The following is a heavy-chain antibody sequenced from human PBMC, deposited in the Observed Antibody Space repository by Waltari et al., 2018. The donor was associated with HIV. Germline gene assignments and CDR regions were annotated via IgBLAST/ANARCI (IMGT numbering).Heavy chain of an antibody. CDR1: GFTFSSYG. J-gene: IGHJ4*02. Sequence: VQLVESGGGLIQPGGSLRLSCAASGFTFSSYGMHWVRQAPGKGLEWVAFIRYDGSNKYYADSVKGRFTISRDNSKNTLYLQMNSLRAEDTAVYYCAKDTTGSYSTLGYWGQGTLVTVSS. CDR3: AKDTTGSYSTLGY. V-gene: IGHV3-30*02. CDR2: IRYDGSNK. D-gene: IGHD1-26*01.